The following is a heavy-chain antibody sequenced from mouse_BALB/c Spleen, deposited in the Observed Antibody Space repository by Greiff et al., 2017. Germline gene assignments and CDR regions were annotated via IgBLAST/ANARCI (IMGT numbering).Heavy chain of an antibody. CDR2: ISSGGGST. Sequence: EVMLVESGGGLVKPGGSLKLSCAASGFAFSGYYMSWVRQTPEKRLEWVAYISSGGGSTYYPDTVKGRFTISRDNAKNTLYLQMSSLKSEDTAMYYWARHNYGNYGVDYWGQGTTLTVSA. CDR3: ARHNYGNYGVDY. D-gene: IGHD2-1*01. V-gene: IGHV5-12-1*01. CDR1: GFAFSGYY. J-gene: IGHJ2*01.